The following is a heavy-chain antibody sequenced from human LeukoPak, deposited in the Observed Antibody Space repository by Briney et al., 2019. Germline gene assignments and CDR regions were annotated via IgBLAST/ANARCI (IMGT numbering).Heavy chain of an antibody. D-gene: IGHD6-13*01. CDR3: ARVGIAAAGTLSPYYGMDV. CDR1: GYSISSGYY. CDR2: IYHSGST. Sequence: SETLSLTCAASGYSISSGYYWGWIRQPPGKGLEWIGSIYHSGSTYYNPSLKSRVTISVDTSKNQFSLKLSSVTAADTAVYYCARVGIAAAGTLSPYYGMDVWGKGTTVTVSS. J-gene: IGHJ6*04. V-gene: IGHV4-38-2*01.